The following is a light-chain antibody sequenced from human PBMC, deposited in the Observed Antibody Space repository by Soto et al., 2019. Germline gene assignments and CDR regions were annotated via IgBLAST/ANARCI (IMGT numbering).Light chain of an antibody. CDR2: GAS. J-gene: IGKJ3*01. CDR3: QQYNNWPFT. Sequence: EIVMAQSPATLSVSPGERATLSCRAGQSVSSNLAWYQQKPGQTPRLLIFGASTRAPGIPARFSGSGSGTEFTLTISSLQSEDFAVYYCQQYNNWPFTFGPGTKVDIK. V-gene: IGKV3-15*01. CDR1: QSVSSN.